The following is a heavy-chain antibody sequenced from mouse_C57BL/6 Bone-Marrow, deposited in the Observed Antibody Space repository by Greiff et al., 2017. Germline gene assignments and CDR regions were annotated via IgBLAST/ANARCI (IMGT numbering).Heavy chain of an antibody. CDR3: ARGDWAFDY. CDR2: IYPRSGNT. CDR1: GYTFTSYG. Sequence: VQRVESGAELARPGASVKLSCKASGYTFTSYGISWVKQRTGQGLEWIGEIYPRSGNTYYNEKFKGKATLTADKSSSTAYMELRSLTSEDSSVYFCARGDWAFDYWGQGTTLTVSS. V-gene: IGHV1-81*01. D-gene: IGHD4-1*01. J-gene: IGHJ2*01.